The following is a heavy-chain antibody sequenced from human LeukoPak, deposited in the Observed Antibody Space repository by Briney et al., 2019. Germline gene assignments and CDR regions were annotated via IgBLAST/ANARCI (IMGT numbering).Heavy chain of an antibody. D-gene: IGHD6-6*01. Sequence: GASVKVSCKASGGTFSSYAISWVRQAPGQGLEWMGGIIPIFGTANYAQKFQGRVTITADESTSTAYMELSSLRSEDTAVYYCARVAARPLGWFDPWGQGTLVTVSS. V-gene: IGHV1-69*01. J-gene: IGHJ5*02. CDR3: ARVAARPLGWFDP. CDR1: GGTFSSYA. CDR2: IIPIFGTA.